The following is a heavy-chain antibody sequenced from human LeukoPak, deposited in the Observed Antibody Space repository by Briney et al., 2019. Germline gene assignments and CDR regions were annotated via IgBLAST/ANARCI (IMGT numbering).Heavy chain of an antibody. CDR2: FDPEDGET. D-gene: IGHD6-19*01. V-gene: IGHV1-24*01. CDR1: GYTLTELS. CDR3: ATAGGSGWYSDAFDI. J-gene: IGHJ3*02. Sequence: ASVKVSCKVSGYTLTELSMHWVRQAPGKGLEWMGGFDPEDGETIYAQRFQGRVTMTEDTSTDTAYMELSSLRSEDTAVYYCATAGGSGWYSDAFDIWGQGRMVTVSS.